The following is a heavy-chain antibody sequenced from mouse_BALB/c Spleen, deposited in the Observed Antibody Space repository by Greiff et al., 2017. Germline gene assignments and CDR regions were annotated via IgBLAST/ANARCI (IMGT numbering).Heavy chain of an antibody. J-gene: IGHJ4*01. V-gene: IGHV5-9-4*01. Sequence: EVQLVESGGGLVKPGGSLKLSCAASGFTFSSYAMSWVRQSPEKRLEWVAEISSGGSYTYYPDTVTGRFTISRDNAKNTLYLEMSSLRSEDTAMYYCARDSAYYGKGTRAMDYWGQGTSVTVSS. CDR3: ARDSAYYGKGTRAMDY. CDR2: ISSGGSYT. D-gene: IGHD2-10*01. CDR1: GFTFSSYA.